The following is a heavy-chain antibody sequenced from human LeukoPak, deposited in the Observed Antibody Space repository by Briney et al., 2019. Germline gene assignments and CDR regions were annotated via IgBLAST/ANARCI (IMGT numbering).Heavy chain of an antibody. J-gene: IGHJ4*02. CDR1: GYTFTNYA. CDR3: ASMGSYSFDY. V-gene: IGHV7-4-1*02. D-gene: IGHD2-21*01. CDR2: INTGTGNP. Sequence: ASVKVSCKTSGYTFTNYAINWVRQAPGQGLEFMGWINTGTGNPTYAQDFKGRFVFSLDTSVSTAYPQISILKPEDTAVYYCASMGSYSFDYWGQGTLVTVSS.